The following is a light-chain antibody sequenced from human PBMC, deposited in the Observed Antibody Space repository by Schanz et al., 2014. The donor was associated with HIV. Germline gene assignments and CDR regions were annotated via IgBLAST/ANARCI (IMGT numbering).Light chain of an antibody. V-gene: IGKV3D-20*02. CDR3: QQRSNWPPWT. J-gene: IGKJ1*01. CDR2: DAS. Sequence: EIVLTQSPGSLSLSPGGRATLSCGASQRLSSSYLAWYQQKRDQPPRLVIYDASNRATGIPARFSGSGSATDFTLTISSLEPEDFAVYYCQQRSNWPPWTFGQGTKVEIK. CDR1: QRLSSSY.